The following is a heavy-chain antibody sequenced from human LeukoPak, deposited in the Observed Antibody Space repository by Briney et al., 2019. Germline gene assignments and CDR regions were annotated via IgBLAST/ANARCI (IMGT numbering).Heavy chain of an antibody. D-gene: IGHD3-10*01. J-gene: IGHJ5*02. CDR1: GFTFSSYA. V-gene: IGHV3-30*04. CDR2: ISYDGSNK. CDR3: ARDYVSGSFGP. Sequence: GGSLRLSCAASGFTFSSYAMHWVRQAPGKGLEWVAVISYDGSNKKYADSVKGRFTISRDNAKNTVYLQMNSLRAEDTAVYYCARDYVSGSFGPWGQGTLVTVSS.